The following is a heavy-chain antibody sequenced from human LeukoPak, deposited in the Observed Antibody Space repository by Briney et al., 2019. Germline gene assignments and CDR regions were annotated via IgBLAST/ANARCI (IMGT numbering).Heavy chain of an antibody. V-gene: IGHV1-2*02. CDR1: GYTFTGYY. D-gene: IGHD3-3*01. CDR2: INPNSGGT. CDR3: ARPTFWSGYYAGWFDP. J-gene: IGHJ5*02. Sequence: ASVKVSCKASGYTFTGYYMHWVRQAPGQGLEWMGWINPNSGGTNYAQKFQGRVTMARDTSISTAYMELSRLRSDDTAVYYCARPTFWSGYYAGWFDPWGQGTLVTVSS.